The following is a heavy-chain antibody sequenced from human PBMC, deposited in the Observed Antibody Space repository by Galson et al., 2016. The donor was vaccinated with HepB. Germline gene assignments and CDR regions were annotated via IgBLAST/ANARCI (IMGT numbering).Heavy chain of an antibody. J-gene: IGHJ5*02. Sequence: SLRLSCAASGLTFSDFYMSWIRQAPGKGLEWVSYISSSSSHTNYADSVKGRFTISRDNANNSLYLQMNSLRVEDTAVYYCARVDYGSGWREGWFDPRGQGTLVTVSS. V-gene: IGHV3-11*06. CDR3: ARVDYGSGWREGWFDP. D-gene: IGHD6-19*01. CDR1: GLTFSDFY. CDR2: ISSSSSHT.